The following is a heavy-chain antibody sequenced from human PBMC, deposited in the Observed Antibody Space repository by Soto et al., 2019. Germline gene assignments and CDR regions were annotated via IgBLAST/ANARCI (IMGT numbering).Heavy chain of an antibody. CDR3: TNCEQSESWCWYGY. J-gene: IGHJ4*02. V-gene: IGHV3-23*01. CDR2: LSGNSIHA. CDR1: GLTFSDHA. D-gene: IGHD6-13*01. Sequence: DVQLLESGGGLVQPGGSLRLSCVVSGLTFSDHAMTWVRQAPGKGLEWVSTLSGNSIHAHFADSVKGRFATSRDNSKNTLYLQMNNLRAEDTAFYYCTNCEQSESWCWYGYWGQGTLVTVSS.